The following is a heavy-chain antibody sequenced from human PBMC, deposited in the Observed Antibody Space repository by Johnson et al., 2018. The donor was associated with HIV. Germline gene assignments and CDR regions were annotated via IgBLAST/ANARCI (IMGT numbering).Heavy chain of an antibody. J-gene: IGHJ3*02. V-gene: IGHV3-23*04. CDR1: GFTFSDYA. CDR2: ISGPGGST. Sequence: VQLVESGGALVQPGGSLRLSCVASGFTFSDYAMSWVRQAPGKGLEWVSTISGPGGSTYYPDSMKGRFTISRDNSKNTLYLQMNSLRAEDTAVYYCAKSYSSSWYTDAFDIWGQGTMVTVSS. D-gene: IGHD6-13*01. CDR3: AKSYSSSWYTDAFDI.